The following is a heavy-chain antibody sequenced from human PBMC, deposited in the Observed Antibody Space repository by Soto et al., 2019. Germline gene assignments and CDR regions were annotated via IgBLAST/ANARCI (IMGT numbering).Heavy chain of an antibody. D-gene: IGHD1-26*01. CDR2: TYGSSTT. V-gene: IGHV3-53*01. Sequence: EVQLVESGGGLIQLGGSLRLSCEVSGLNVRYNYMHWVRQAPGKGLEWVAVTYGSSTTFYADSVKGRFTISGDNSDRTLFLQMNSLRGEDKAMYYCARGIGGATDFDNWGQGTLVTVSP. CDR1: GLNVRYNY. CDR3: ARGIGGATDFDN. J-gene: IGHJ4*02.